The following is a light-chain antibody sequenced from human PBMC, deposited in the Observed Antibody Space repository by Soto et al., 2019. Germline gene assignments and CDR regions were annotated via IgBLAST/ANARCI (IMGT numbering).Light chain of an antibody. Sequence: EIVLTQSPGTLSLSPGERATLSCRASQSVSSNYLAWYQQKPGQAPRLLIYGASSRATGIPDRFSGSGSGTDFTLPISRLEPEDFALYYCQQYGSSQYTFGQGTKLEIK. V-gene: IGKV3-20*01. CDR3: QQYGSSQYT. CDR2: GAS. J-gene: IGKJ2*01. CDR1: QSVSSNY.